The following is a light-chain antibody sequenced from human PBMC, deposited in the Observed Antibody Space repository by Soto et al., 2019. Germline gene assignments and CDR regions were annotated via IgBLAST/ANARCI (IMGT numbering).Light chain of an antibody. CDR1: QSVTSSY. CDR2: GAS. J-gene: IGKJ1*01. CDR3: QQYGSSSSWT. V-gene: IGKV3-20*01. Sequence: EIVLTQSPGTLSLSPGERATLSCRASQSVTSSYLAGYQQKPGQAPRLLIYGASIRGTGIPDRFSGSGSGTDFTLTISRLEPEDFAVYYCQQYGSSSSWTFGQGTKVEIK.